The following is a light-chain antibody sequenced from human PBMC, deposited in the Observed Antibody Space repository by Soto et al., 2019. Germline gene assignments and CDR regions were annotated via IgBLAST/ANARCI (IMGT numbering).Light chain of an antibody. J-gene: IGKJ1*01. V-gene: IGKV1-5*03. CDR2: KAS. CDR3: QHYNSYSEA. CDR1: QTISSC. Sequence: DIQMTQSPSTLSGSVGDRVTITCRASQTISSCLAWYQQKPGKAPKLLIYKASTLKSGVPSRFSGSGSGTEFPLTISSLQPDDFATYYCQHYNSYSEAFGQGTKVDIK.